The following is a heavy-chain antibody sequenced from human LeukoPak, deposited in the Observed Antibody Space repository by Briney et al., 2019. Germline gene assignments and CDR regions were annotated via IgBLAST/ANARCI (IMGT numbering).Heavy chain of an antibody. CDR2: TYYRSQWYY. CDR3: AREVLEYTNWVDAFDI. V-gene: IGHV6-1*01. D-gene: IGHD1-1*01. CDR1: GDSVSSNSPA. J-gene: IGHJ3*02. Sequence: SQTLSLTCAISGDSVSSNSPAWNWIRQSPSRGLEWLGRTYYRSQWYYDYAVSMKGRLTINPDTSKNQFSLHLNSVTPEDTAIYYCAREVLEYTNWVDAFDIWGQGTVVTVSS.